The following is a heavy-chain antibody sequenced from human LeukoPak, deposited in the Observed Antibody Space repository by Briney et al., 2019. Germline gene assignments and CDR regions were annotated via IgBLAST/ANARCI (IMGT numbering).Heavy chain of an antibody. CDR2: ISGSGGST. D-gene: IGHD2-21*02. V-gene: IGHV3-23*01. J-gene: IGHJ4*02. CDR3: AKKRDAFVVVTESYYFDY. CDR1: GFTFSSYA. Sequence: GGSLRLSCAASGFTFSSYAMSWVRQAPGKGLEWVSVISGSGGSTSYADSVKGRFTISRDNSKNTLYLQVNSLRAEDTAVYYCAKKRDAFVVVTESYYFDYWGQGTLVAVSS.